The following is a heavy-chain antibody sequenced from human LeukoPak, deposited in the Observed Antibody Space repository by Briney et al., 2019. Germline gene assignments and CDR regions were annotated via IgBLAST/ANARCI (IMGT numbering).Heavy chain of an antibody. Sequence: PGGSLRLSCVASGFTFSSYWMHWVRQAPGKGLVWVSRINSDGSSTSYADSVKGRFTISRDNAKNTLYLQMNSLRAEDTAVYYCARLRDFRYFDYWGQGTLVTVSS. CDR1: GFTFSSYW. J-gene: IGHJ4*02. V-gene: IGHV3-74*01. D-gene: IGHD3-3*01. CDR3: ARLRDFRYFDY. CDR2: INSDGSST.